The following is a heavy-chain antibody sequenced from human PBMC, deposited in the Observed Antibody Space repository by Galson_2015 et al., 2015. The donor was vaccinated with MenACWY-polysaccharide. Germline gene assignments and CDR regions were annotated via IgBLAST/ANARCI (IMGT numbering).Heavy chain of an antibody. CDR2: VPDDGSNE. CDR1: GLILSNYG. D-gene: IGHD1-26*01. J-gene: IGHJ4*02. Sequence: SLRLSCAASGLILSNYGMHWVRQAPGKGLEWVSFVPDDGSNEYYADSVRGRFIFSRDNSKNTVSLEMNSLRPEDTAVYYCATDSSRPLVGAPVSRFEYWGQGTLVTVSS. CDR3: ATDSSRPLVGAPVSRFEY. V-gene: IGHV3-30*02.